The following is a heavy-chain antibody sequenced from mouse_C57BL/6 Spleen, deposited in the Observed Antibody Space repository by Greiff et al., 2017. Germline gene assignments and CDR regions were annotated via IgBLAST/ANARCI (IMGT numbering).Heavy chain of an antibody. D-gene: IGHD4-1*02. Sequence: QVQLQQSGPELVKPGASVKISCKASGYAFSSSWMNWVKRRPGKGLEWIGRIYPGDGDTNYNGKFKGKATLTADKSSSTAYMQLSSLTSEDSAVYFCAPQLGLWFAYWGQGTLVTVSA. CDR3: APQLGLWFAY. CDR1: GYAFSSSW. J-gene: IGHJ3*01. V-gene: IGHV1-82*01. CDR2: IYPGDGDT.